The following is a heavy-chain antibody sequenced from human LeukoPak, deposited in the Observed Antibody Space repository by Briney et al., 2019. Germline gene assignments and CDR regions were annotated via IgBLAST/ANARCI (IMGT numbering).Heavy chain of an antibody. J-gene: IGHJ4*01. D-gene: IGHD4-11*01. V-gene: IGHV3-33*01. Sequence: GGSLRLSCQTSGFVFSNYGMHWVRQAPGKGLEWVAVIWSDGSNRFYAGSVKGRFTISRDNSQNTLFLQMNSPRAEDTAMYYCARDAQRGFDYSNSLEYWGHGTLVTVSS. CDR1: GFVFSNYG. CDR3: ARDAQRGFDYSNSLEY. CDR2: IWSDGSNR.